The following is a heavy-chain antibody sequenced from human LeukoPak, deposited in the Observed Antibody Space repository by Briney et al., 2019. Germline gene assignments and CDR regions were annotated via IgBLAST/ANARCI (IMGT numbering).Heavy chain of an antibody. CDR1: GYTFTSYY. V-gene: IGHV1-46*01. J-gene: IGHJ5*02. CDR2: INPSGGST. Sequence: ASVKVSCKASGYTFTSYYMHWLRQAPGQGLEWMGIINPSGGSTSYAQKFQGRVTITRDTSTSTVYMELSSLRSEDTAVYYCARETSITMVRGVSNPWGQGTLVTVSS. D-gene: IGHD3-10*01. CDR3: ARETSITMVRGVSNP.